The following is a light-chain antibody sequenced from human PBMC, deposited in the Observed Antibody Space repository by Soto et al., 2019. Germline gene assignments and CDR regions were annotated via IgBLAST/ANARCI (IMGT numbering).Light chain of an antibody. CDR2: EVS. Sequence: QSVLTQPASVSGSPGQSITISCTGTSSDVGGYKYVSWYQQYPGKAPKLMRYEVSNRPSGVSNRFSGSKSGNTASLTISGLQAEDEADYYCSSYTTSSPCVFGTGTKVTVL. CDR3: SSYTTSSPCV. V-gene: IGLV2-14*01. CDR1: SSDVGGYKY. J-gene: IGLJ1*01.